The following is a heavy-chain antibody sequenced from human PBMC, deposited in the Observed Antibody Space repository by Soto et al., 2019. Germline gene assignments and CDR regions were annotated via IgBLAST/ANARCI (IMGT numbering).Heavy chain of an antibody. V-gene: IGHV3-7*01. Sequence: GSLRLSCAASGFTFSSYWMSWVRQAPGKGLEWVANIKQDGSEKYYVDSVKGRFTISRDNAKNSLYLQMNSLRAEDTAVYYCAKSGAAGAFDIWGQGTMVTVSS. CDR3: AKSGAAGAFDI. CDR2: IKQDGSEK. J-gene: IGHJ3*02. CDR1: GFTFSSYW. D-gene: IGHD6-13*01.